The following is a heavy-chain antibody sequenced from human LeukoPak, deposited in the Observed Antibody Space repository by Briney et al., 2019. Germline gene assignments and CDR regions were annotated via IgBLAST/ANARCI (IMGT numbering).Heavy chain of an antibody. V-gene: IGHV3-48*02. Sequence: GGSLRLSCAASGFTFSSYSMNWVRQAPGKGLEWVSYISSSSSTIYYADSVKGRFTISRDNAKNSLYLQVNSLRDEDTAVYYCARERTVRGVHKRYYYYGMDVWGQGTTVTVSS. CDR1: GFTFSSYS. CDR3: ARERTVRGVHKRYYYYGMDV. D-gene: IGHD3-10*01. CDR2: ISSSSSTI. J-gene: IGHJ6*02.